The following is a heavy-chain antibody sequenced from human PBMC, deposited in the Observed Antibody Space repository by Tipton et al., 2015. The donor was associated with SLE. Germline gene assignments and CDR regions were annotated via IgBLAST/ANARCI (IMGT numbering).Heavy chain of an antibody. J-gene: IGHJ4*02. CDR2: ISGSGGST. D-gene: IGHD3/OR15-3a*01. V-gene: IGHV3-23*01. Sequence: SLRLSCAASGFTFSSYAMSWVRQAPGKGLEWVSAISGSGGSTYYADSVKGRFTISRDNAKTRLYLQMNSLRVEDTAVYYCVGGLGGYWGRGPLVTVSS. CDR3: VGGLGGY. CDR1: GFTFSSYA.